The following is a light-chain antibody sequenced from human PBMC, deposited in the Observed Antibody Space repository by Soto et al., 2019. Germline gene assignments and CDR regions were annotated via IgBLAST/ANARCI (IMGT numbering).Light chain of an antibody. J-gene: IGKJ5*01. CDR1: QSISNY. Sequence: DIQMTQSPSSVSASVGDRVTITCRASQSISNYLAWYQHKPGKAPKLLIYAASALQSGVPFRFSGSGSGTDFTLTISSLQPEDFATYFCQQAHIVPFTFGQGTRLEIK. CDR3: QQAHIVPFT. V-gene: IGKV1D-12*01. CDR2: AAS.